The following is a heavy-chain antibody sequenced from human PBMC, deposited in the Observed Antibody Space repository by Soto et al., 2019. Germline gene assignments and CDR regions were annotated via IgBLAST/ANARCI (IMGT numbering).Heavy chain of an antibody. CDR3: TRDALYYDFWSGYYHFKGSYYYYMDV. J-gene: IGHJ6*03. V-gene: IGHV3-49*03. Sequence: GGSLRLSCTASGFTFGDYAMSWFRQAPGKGLEWVGFIRSKAYGGTTEYAASVKGRFTISRDDSKSIAYLQMNSLKTEDTAVYYCTRDALYYDFWSGYYHFKGSYYYYMDVWGKGTTVTVSS. CDR1: GFTFGDYA. D-gene: IGHD3-3*01. CDR2: IRSKAYGGTT.